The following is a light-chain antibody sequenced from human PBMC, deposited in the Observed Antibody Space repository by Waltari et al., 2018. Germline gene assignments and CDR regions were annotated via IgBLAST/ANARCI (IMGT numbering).Light chain of an antibody. J-gene: IGLJ2*01. Sequence: QSALTQPASVSGSPGQSITISCTAPSSDVGRPNLFSWYQHHPGKAPKFVIYEGSKRPSGVSNRFSGSKSGNTASLTISGLQAEDEGDYYCCSYAGSNTFNVVFGGGTKLTVL. CDR3: CSYAGSNTFNVV. V-gene: IGLV2-23*03. CDR1: SSDVGRPNL. CDR2: EGS.